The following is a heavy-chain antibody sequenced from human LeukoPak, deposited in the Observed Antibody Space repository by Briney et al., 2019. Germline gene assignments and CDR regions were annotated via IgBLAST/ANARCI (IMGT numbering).Heavy chain of an antibody. V-gene: IGHV3-66*03. D-gene: IGHD1-1*01. CDR1: GFSVSNYY. Sequence: GGSLRLSCAVSGFSVSNYYMNWVRQAPGKGLEWVSLIRDSGETFYADSVKGRFTISRDDSKNTVYLQMNSLRVEDTAVYFCARDRAAQERVEFDPWGQGTLVTVSS. J-gene: IGHJ5*02. CDR3: ARDRAAQERVEFDP. CDR2: IRDSGET.